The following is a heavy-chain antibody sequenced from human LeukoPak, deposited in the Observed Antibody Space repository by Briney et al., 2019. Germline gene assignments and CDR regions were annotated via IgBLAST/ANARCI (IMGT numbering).Heavy chain of an antibody. J-gene: IGHJ4*02. CDR3: AKDVNYSPSGTFDY. CDR1: GFTLDDIA. D-gene: IGHD3-10*01. Sequence: PGGSLTLACAASGFTLDDIAMHWFRQAAGKGLGWVSSSSWNSGRMDYADSVKGRFTIYSDNAKNSLYLQMNSLRVEDMALYYCAKDVNYSPSGTFDYWGQGTLVTVSS. V-gene: IGHV3-9*03. CDR2: SSWNSGRM.